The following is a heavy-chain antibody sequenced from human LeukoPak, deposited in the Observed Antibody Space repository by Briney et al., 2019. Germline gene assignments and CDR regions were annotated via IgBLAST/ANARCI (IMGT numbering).Heavy chain of an antibody. CDR3: ARDPTSQGRDGYNWKSYYFDY. Sequence: PGGSLRLSCAASGFTFSDYYMSWIRQAPGKGLEWVSYISSSGSTIYYADSVKGRFTISRDNAKNSLYLQMNSLRAEDTAVYYCARDPTSQGRDGYNWKSYYFDYWGQGTLVTVSS. CDR2: ISSSGSTI. V-gene: IGHV3-11*01. D-gene: IGHD5-24*01. CDR1: GFTFSDYY. J-gene: IGHJ4*02.